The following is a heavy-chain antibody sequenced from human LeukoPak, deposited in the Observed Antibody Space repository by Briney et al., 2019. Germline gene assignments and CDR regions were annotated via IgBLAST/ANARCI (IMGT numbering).Heavy chain of an antibody. CDR3: ARDKVPAGPGAFDI. V-gene: IGHV4-59*01. D-gene: IGHD2-2*01. CDR2: IYYSGST. CDR1: GGSISSYY. Sequence: PSETLSLTCTVSGGSISSYYWSWIRQPPGKGLEWIGYIYYSGSTNYNPSLKSRVTISVDTSKNQFSLKLSSVTAADTAVYYCARDKVPAGPGAFDIWGQGTMVTVSS. J-gene: IGHJ3*02.